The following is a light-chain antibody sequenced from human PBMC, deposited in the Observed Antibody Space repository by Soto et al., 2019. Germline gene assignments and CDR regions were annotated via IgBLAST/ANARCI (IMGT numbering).Light chain of an antibody. CDR3: QQYNNWPLT. V-gene: IGKV3-15*01. Sequence: EIVMTQSPATLSVSPGERATLSCRASQGVSSNLAWYQQKPGQAPRLLIYGASTRASGIPARFIGSGSGTXXXXXXXSLQSEDFAVYYCQQYNNWPLTFGGGTKVEIK. CDR1: QGVSSN. J-gene: IGKJ4*01. CDR2: GAS.